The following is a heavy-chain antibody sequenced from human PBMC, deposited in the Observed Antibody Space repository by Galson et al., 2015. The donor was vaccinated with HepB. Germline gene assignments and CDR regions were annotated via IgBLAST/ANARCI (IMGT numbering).Heavy chain of an antibody. V-gene: IGHV3-30*18. CDR2: ISYDGSNK. CDR3: AKADVDTAGCGMDV. Sequence: SLRLSCAASGFTFSSYGMHWVRQAPGKGLEWVAVISYDGSNKYYADSVKGRFTISRVNSKNTLYLQMNSLRAEDTAVYYCAKADVDTAGCGMDVWGQGTTVTVSS. CDR1: GFTFSSYG. J-gene: IGHJ6*02. D-gene: IGHD5-18*01.